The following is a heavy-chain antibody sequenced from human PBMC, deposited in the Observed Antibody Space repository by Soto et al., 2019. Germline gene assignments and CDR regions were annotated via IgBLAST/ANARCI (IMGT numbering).Heavy chain of an antibody. Sequence: QVHLVQSGAEVKKPGASVKVSCKASGYTFTSYTIHWVRQAPGQRLEWMGWINAGNDNTKYSHKLQGRVTITADTSASTAYIELISLRSEDTAVDFCARGRGISAALFDSWGQGTLVTVSS. CDR2: INAGNDNT. J-gene: IGHJ4*02. V-gene: IGHV1-3*01. CDR1: GYTFTSYT. D-gene: IGHD6-25*01. CDR3: ARGRGISAALFDS.